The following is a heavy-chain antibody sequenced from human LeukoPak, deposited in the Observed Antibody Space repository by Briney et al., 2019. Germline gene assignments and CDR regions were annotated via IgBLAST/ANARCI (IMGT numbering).Heavy chain of an antibody. D-gene: IGHD5-12*01. Sequence: PGGSLRLSCAASGFTFDDYAMHWVRQAPGKGLEWVSGISWNSGSIGYADSVKGRFTISRDNSKNTLYLQMNSLRAVDTAVYYCARGQSGYSGYDILDYWGQGTLVTVSS. CDR2: ISWNSGSI. CDR1: GFTFDDYA. J-gene: IGHJ4*02. V-gene: IGHV3-9*01. CDR3: ARGQSGYSGYDILDY.